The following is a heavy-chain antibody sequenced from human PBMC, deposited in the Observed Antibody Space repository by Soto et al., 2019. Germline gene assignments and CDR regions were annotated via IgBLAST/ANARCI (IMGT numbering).Heavy chain of an antibody. CDR2: MNPNSGNT. CDR3: XXXXXXAXDY. V-gene: IGHV1-8*01. Sequence: QVQLVQSGAEVKKPGASVKVSCKASGYTFTSYDINWVRQATGQGLEWMGWMNPNSGNTGYAQKXXXXXXXXXXXXXXXXXXXXXXXXXXXXXXXXXXXXXXXAXDYWGQGTLVTVSS. CDR1: GYTFTSYD. J-gene: IGHJ4*02.